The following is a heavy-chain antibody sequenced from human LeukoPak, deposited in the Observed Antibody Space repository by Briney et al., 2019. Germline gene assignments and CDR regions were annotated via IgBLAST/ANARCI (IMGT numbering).Heavy chain of an antibody. V-gene: IGHV4-39*07. D-gene: IGHD1-26*01. J-gene: IGHJ5*02. CDR2: IYYSGST. CDR1: GGSISSSSYY. CDR3: APGGSYYPNWFDP. Sequence: SETLSLTCTVSGGSISSSSYYWGWIRQPPGKGLEWIGSIYYSGSTYYNPSLKSRVTISVDTSKNQFSLKLSSVTAADTAVYYCAPGGSYYPNWFDPWGQGTLVTVSS.